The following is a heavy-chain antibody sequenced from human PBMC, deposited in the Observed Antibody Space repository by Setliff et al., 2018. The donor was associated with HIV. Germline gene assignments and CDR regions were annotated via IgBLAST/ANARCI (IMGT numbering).Heavy chain of an antibody. CDR3: AKDRRLPISLGLFDY. CDR1: GFTVSSNY. V-gene: IGHV3-23*01. D-gene: IGHD5-18*01. J-gene: IGHJ4*02. Sequence: GGSLRLSCAASGFTVSSNYMSWVRQAPGKGLEWVSAISGSGGSTYYADSVKGRFTISRDNSKNTLYLQMNSLRAEDTAVYYCAKDRRLPISLGLFDYWGQGTLVTVSS. CDR2: ISGSGGST.